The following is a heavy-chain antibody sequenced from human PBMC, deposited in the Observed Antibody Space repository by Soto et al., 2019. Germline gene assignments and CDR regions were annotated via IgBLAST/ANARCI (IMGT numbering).Heavy chain of an antibody. Sequence: PSETLSLTCLVSGDSISSSFYYWSWIRQVPGKGPDWIGHIHKRGTTHYNPSLRSRLTISLDTSKNQFSLRLSSVTAADTAVYFCARDRSHYVWAISRTYSMDVWGQGTTVTVSS. J-gene: IGHJ6*02. CDR2: IHKRGTT. V-gene: IGHV4-31*03. D-gene: IGHD3-16*02. CDR1: GDSISSSFYY. CDR3: ARDRSHYVWAISRTYSMDV.